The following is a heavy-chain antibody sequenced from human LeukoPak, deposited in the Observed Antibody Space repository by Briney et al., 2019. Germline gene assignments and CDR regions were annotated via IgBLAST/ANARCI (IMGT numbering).Heavy chain of an antibody. Sequence: GGSLRLSCAASGFTFSSYEMNWVRQAPGKGLEWVSSISSSSSYIYYADSVKGRFTISRDNAKNSLYLQMNSLRAEDTAVYYCARSIAAAGSLYYYYYYMDVWGKGTTVTISS. CDR3: ARSIAAAGSLYYYYYYMDV. D-gene: IGHD6-13*01. V-gene: IGHV3-21*01. CDR1: GFTFSSYE. J-gene: IGHJ6*03. CDR2: ISSSSSYI.